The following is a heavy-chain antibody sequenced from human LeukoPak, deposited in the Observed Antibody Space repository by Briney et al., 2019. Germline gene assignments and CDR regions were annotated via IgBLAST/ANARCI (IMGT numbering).Heavy chain of an antibody. CDR2: ISSSSSTI. CDR1: GFTFSSYS. Sequence: GGSLRLSCAASGFTFSSYSMNWVRQAPGKGLEWVSYISSSSSTIYYADSVKGRFTISRDNAKNSLYLQMNSPRAEDTAVYYCARDKTPDFWSGKIPFDYWGQGTLVTVSS. CDR3: ARDKTPDFWSGKIPFDY. V-gene: IGHV3-48*01. D-gene: IGHD3-3*01. J-gene: IGHJ4*02.